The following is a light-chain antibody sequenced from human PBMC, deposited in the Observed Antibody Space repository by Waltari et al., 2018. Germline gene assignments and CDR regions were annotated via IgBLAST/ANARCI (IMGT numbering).Light chain of an antibody. Sequence: EIVLTQSPGTLSLSPGERATLSCRASQSISKYLAWYQQKPGQAPRLLIYHASSRAAGIPDRFSGSGSGTDFSLTISRLEPEDFPVYYCQHYESLPVTFGQGTKVEIK. CDR2: HAS. V-gene: IGKV3-20*01. CDR1: QSISKY. J-gene: IGKJ1*01. CDR3: QHYESLPVT.